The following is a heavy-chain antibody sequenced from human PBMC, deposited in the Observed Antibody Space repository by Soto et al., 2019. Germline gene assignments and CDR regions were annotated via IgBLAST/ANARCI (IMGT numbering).Heavy chain of an antibody. D-gene: IGHD4-17*01. J-gene: IGHJ3*02. V-gene: IGHV3-23*01. Sequence: EVQLLESGGGLAQPGGSLRLSCAASGFIFSSYSMTWVRLAPGKGLEWVSTSSYRGGATYYADSVRGRFTISRDNSRDTVYLQRNSLRVEDTAIYYCAKDRPNGDGCDDAFEIWGQGTMVTVSS. CDR1: GFIFSSYS. CDR3: AKDRPNGDGCDDAFEI. CDR2: SSYRGGAT.